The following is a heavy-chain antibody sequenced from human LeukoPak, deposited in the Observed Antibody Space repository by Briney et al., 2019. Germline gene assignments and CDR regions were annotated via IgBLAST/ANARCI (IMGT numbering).Heavy chain of an antibody. CDR2: INPNSGGT. V-gene: IGHV1-2*04. CDR3: ARDIVSSFLKGATVTHVFDY. D-gene: IGHD4-17*01. CDR1: GYTFTGYY. Sequence: ASVKVSCKASGYTFTGYYIHWVRQAPGQGLEWMGWINPNSGGTNYTQKFQGWVTMTRDTSISTVYMELSRLRSDDTAVYYCARDIVSSFLKGATVTHVFDYWGQGTTVTVSS. J-gene: IGHJ4*03.